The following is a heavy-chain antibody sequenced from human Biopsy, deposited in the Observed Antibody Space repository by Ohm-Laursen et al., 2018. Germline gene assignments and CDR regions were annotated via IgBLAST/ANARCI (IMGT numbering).Heavy chain of an antibody. D-gene: IGHD1-1*01. CDR3: AKRGVERGRPLAY. Sequence: SSVKVSCKASGDTFSSFGISRVRQAPGQGLEWMGEINSMFGTTNYAQTFQGRVTITADESTSTAYMEVSSLRSEDTAVYYCAKRGVERGRPLAYWGQGTLVTVSS. J-gene: IGHJ4*02. V-gene: IGHV1-69*01. CDR1: GDTFSSFG. CDR2: INSMFGTT.